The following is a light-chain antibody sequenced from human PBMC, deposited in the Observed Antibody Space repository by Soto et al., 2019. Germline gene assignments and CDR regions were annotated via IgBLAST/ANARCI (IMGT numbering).Light chain of an antibody. CDR3: RSYTSSSTLFV. J-gene: IGLJ2*01. CDR1: SSDVGGYNY. Sequence: QSALTQPASVSGSPGQSITISCTGTSSDVGGYNYVSWYQQHPGKAPKLMIYDVSNRPSGVSNRFSGSKSGNTASLTISGLQAEDEADYYCRSYTSSSTLFVFGGGTKLTVL. V-gene: IGLV2-14*01. CDR2: DVS.